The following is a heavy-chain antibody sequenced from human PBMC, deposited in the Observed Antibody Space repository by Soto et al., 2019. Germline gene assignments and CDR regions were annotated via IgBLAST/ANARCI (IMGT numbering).Heavy chain of an antibody. CDR2: IYHSGST. V-gene: IGHV4-30-2*01. J-gene: IGHJ5*02. CDR3: ARAHGYDFWSGYQIKNNWFDP. Sequence: PSETLSLTCAVSGGSISSGGYSWSWIRQPPGKGLEWIGYIYHSGSTYYNPSLKGRVTISVDRSKNQFSLKLSSVTAADTAEYYCARAHGYDFWSGYQIKNNWFDPWGQGTLVTVSS. CDR1: GGSISSGGYS. D-gene: IGHD3-3*01.